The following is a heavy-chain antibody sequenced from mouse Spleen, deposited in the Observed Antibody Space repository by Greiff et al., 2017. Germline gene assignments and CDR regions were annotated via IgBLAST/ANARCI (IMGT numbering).Heavy chain of an antibody. CDR1: GFSLTSYG. CDR2: IWSDGST. D-gene: IGHD2-4*01. J-gene: IGHJ4*01. Sequence: VMLVESGPGLVAPSQSLSITCTISGFSLTSYGVHWVRQPPGKGLEWLVVIWSDGSTTYNSALKSRLSISKDNSKSQVFLKVNSLQADDTAMYYCARLDYDAYAMDYWGQGTSVTVSS. CDR3: ARLDYDAYAMDY. V-gene: IGHV2-6-1*01.